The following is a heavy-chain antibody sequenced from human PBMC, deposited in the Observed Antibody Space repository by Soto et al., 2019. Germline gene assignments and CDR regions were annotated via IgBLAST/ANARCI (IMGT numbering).Heavy chain of an antibody. CDR2: ISAYNGNT. J-gene: IGHJ5*02. D-gene: IGHD1-26*01. CDR3: ARASGSSYLFEP. Sequence: QVQLVQSGAEVKKPGASVKVSCKASGYNFTSYGISWVRQAPGQGLEWMGWISAYNGNTNYAKKLQGRVTMTTDTSTSTVYMELKSLITDDPAVYYYARASGSSYLFEPWGQGTLVTVCS. CDR1: GYNFTSYG. V-gene: IGHV1-18*01.